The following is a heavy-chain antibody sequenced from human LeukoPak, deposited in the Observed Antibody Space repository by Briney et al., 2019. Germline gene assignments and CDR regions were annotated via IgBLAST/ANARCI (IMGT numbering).Heavy chain of an antibody. V-gene: IGHV3-7*01. CDR3: ARLLVYASGAEAFDY. D-gene: IGHD3-10*01. Sequence: GGSLRLSCAASGFTFSSYWMSWVRQAPGKGLEWVANIGQDGPEKYYVDSVKGRFTISRDNAKNSLYLQMNRLRAEDTALYYCARLLVYASGAEAFDYWGQGTLVTVSS. J-gene: IGHJ4*02. CDR1: GFTFSSYW. CDR2: IGQDGPEK.